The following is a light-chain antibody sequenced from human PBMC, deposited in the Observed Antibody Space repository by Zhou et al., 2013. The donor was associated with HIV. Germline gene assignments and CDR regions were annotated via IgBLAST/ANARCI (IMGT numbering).Light chain of an antibody. Sequence: VQLTQSPSTLSASVGVRVTITCRANETIGQSLAWYQQKPGKAPKLLIYKTSSLENGVPSRFRGSGSGTQFTLTITSLQPDDLATYYCQQYHSFVLSFGGGPRWTSN. J-gene: IGKJ4*01. CDR2: KTS. CDR1: ETIGQS. CDR3: QQYHSFVLS. V-gene: IGKV1-5*03.